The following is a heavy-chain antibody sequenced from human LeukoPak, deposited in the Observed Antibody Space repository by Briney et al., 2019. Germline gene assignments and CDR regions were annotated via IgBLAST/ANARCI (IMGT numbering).Heavy chain of an antibody. CDR1: GASISSYY. Sequence: PSETLSLTCTVSGASISSYYWSWIRQPPGKGLEWIGYIYYSGSPNYNPSLKSRVTISVDTSKNQFSLKLSSVTAADTAVYYCARDHYYDSSGYSPPPHYYGMDVWGQGTTVTVSS. J-gene: IGHJ6*02. CDR2: IYYSGSP. V-gene: IGHV4-59*01. D-gene: IGHD3-22*01. CDR3: ARDHYYDSSGYSPPPHYYGMDV.